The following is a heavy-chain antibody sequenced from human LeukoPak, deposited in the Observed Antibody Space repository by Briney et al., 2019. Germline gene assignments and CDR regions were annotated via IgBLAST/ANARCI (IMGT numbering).Heavy chain of an antibody. J-gene: IGHJ6*02. D-gene: IGHD3-22*01. V-gene: IGHV4-34*01. Sequence: KASETLSLTCGVYGGSFSGYYWSWIRQSPGMGLDWIAEINHSGTTNYNPSFKSRVTISLDTSKNQFSLKLTSVTAADTAVYYCASSRSYYESSGWSYGMGVWGQGTTVTVSS. CDR1: GGSFSGYY. CDR2: INHSGTT. CDR3: ASSRSYYESSGWSYGMGV.